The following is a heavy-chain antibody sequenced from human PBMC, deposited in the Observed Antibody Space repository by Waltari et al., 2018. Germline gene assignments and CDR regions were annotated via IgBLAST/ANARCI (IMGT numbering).Heavy chain of an antibody. CDR2: INHSGRT. CDR3: AREPGYYSGGSYYGGWFDP. V-gene: IGHV4-34*01. D-gene: IGHD2-15*01. Sequence: QVHLQQWGAGLLKPSETLSLTCAVYGGSFSGNYWSWIRQPPGKGLGWIGEINHSGRTEYNPSLKSRVIISGDTSKNQLSLKLRSVTAADTAVYYCAREPGYYSGGSYYGGWFDPWGQGTLVTVSS. J-gene: IGHJ5*02. CDR1: GGSFSGNY.